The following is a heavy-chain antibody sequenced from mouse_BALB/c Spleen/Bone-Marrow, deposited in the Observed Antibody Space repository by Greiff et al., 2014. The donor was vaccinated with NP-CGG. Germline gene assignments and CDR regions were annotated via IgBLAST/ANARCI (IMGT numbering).Heavy chain of an antibody. CDR2: IYPGNSDS. J-gene: IGHJ3*01. D-gene: IGHD1-1*01. CDR1: GYSFSTYW. V-gene: IGHV1-5*01. CDR3: TRRGSSAFPY. Sequence: EVKLQESVTVLSRPGASVKMSCKASGYSFSTYWMHWVKQRPGQGLEWIGAIYPGNSDSSYNQKFEGKAKLTAVTSASTAYMELISLTHEDSAVYYCTRRGSSAFPYRGQGTLVTVSA.